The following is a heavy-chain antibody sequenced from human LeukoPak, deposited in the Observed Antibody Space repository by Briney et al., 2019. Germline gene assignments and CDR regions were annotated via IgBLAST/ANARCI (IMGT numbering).Heavy chain of an antibody. V-gene: IGHV3-30*02. CDR2: IRYDGSNK. CDR1: GFTFSSYG. CDR3: LSGYYGYFDY. D-gene: IGHD3-3*01. Sequence: PGGSLRLSCAASGFTFSSYGMHWVRQAPGKGLEWVAFIRYDGSNKYYADSVKGRFTISRDNSKNTLYLQMNSLRAEDTAVYYCLSGYYGYFDYWGQGTLVTVSS. J-gene: IGHJ4*02.